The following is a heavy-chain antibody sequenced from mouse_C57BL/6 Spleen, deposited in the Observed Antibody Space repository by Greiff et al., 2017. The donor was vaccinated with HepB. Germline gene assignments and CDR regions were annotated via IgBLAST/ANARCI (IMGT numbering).Heavy chain of an antibody. D-gene: IGHD5-2*01. J-gene: IGHJ3*01. V-gene: IGHV1-52*01. CDR3: ARENAYWVLAY. CDR2: IDPSDSET. Sequence: QVQLQQPGAELVRPGSSVKLSCKASGYTFTSYWMHWVKQRPIQGLEWIGNIDPSDSETHYNQKFKDKATWTVDKSSSTAYMQLSSLTSEDSAVYYCARENAYWVLAYWGQGTLVTVSA. CDR1: GYTFTSYW.